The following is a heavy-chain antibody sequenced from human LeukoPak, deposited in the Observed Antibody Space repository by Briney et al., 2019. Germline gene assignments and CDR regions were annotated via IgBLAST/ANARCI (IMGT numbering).Heavy chain of an antibody. CDR1: GGSISSYY. CDR2: IYTSGST. Sequence: PSETLSLTCTVSGGSISSYYWSWIRQPAGKGLEWIGRIYTSGSTNYNPSLKSRVTMSVDTSKNQFSLKLSSVTAADTAVYYCARVRNDYVWGSYRSSYYYMDVWGKGTTVTISS. J-gene: IGHJ6*03. V-gene: IGHV4-4*07. D-gene: IGHD3-16*02. CDR3: ARVRNDYVWGSYRSSYYYMDV.